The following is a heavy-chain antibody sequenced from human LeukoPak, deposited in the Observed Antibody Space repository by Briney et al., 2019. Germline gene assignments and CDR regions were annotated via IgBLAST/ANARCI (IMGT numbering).Heavy chain of an antibody. Sequence: GASVKVSCKASGGTFSSYAISWVRQAPGQGLEWMGGIIPIFGTANYAQEFQGRVTITADESTSTAYMELSSLRSEDTAVYYCARVYGSGSFPWFDPWGQGTLVTVSS. V-gene: IGHV1-69*13. CDR1: GGTFSSYA. J-gene: IGHJ5*02. CDR2: IIPIFGTA. D-gene: IGHD3-10*01. CDR3: ARVYGSGSFPWFDP.